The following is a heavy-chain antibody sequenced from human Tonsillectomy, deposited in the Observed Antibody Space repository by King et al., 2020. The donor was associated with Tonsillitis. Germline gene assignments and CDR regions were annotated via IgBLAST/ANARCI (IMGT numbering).Heavy chain of an antibody. Sequence: MQLQESGPGLVEPSETLSLICTVSGGSTSDYYWSWIRQPPGKGLEWIGYIYYSGSTNYHPSLKSRVSISGDLSKNQISLKMTSLTAADTAVYYCARADDYGGSLDYWGQGTLVTVSS. D-gene: IGHD4-23*01. V-gene: IGHV4-59*01. J-gene: IGHJ4*02. CDR1: GGSTSDYY. CDR2: IYYSGST. CDR3: ARADDYGGSLDY.